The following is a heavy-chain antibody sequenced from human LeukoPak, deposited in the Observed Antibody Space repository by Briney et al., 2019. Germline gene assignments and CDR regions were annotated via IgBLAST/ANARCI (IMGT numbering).Heavy chain of an antibody. Sequence: SVKVSCKASGGTFSSYAISWVRQAPGQGLEWVGTIIPIVGIANYAQKFQGRVTITADKSTSTAYMELSGLRSEDTAVYYCARDGEMATIYFDYWGQGTLVTVSS. V-gene: IGHV1-69*04. CDR2: IIPIVGIA. J-gene: IGHJ4*02. CDR3: ARDGEMATIYFDY. D-gene: IGHD5-24*01. CDR1: GGTFSSYA.